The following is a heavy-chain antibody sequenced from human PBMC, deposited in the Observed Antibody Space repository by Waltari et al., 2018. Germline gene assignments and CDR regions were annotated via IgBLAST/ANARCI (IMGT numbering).Heavy chain of an antibody. CDR3: ARTMVRGVITYYFDY. Sequence: QVQLQESVTGLVKPSETLSLTCTVSGGSISSSDWIWIRQPAGKGLEWIGRIYTSGSTNYNPSLKSRVTMSVDTSKNQFSLKLSSVTAADTAVYYCARTMVRGVITYYFDYWGQGTLVTVSS. D-gene: IGHD3-10*01. CDR1: GGSISSSD. J-gene: IGHJ4*02. CDR2: IYTSGST. V-gene: IGHV4-4*07.